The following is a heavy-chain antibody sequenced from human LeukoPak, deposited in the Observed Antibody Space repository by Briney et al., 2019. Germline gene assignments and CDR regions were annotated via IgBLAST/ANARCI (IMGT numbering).Heavy chain of an antibody. V-gene: IGHV4-59*08. J-gene: IGHJ5*02. CDR2: IYYSGST. CDR1: GGSISSYY. CDR3: ARQARPITSTNWFDP. Sequence: SETLSLTCTVSGGSISSYYWSWIRQPPGKGLEWIGYIYYSGSTNYNPSLKSRVTISVDTSKNQFSLKLSSVTAADTAVYYCARQARPITSTNWFDPWGQGTLVTVSS. D-gene: IGHD2-2*01.